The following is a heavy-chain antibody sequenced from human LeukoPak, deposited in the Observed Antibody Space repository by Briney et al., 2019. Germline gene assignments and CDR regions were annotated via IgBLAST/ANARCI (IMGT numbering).Heavy chain of an antibody. Sequence: PGGSLRLSCVASGLTFSSHWMSWVRQAPGKGLEWVGNIKQDGSDKYHADSVKGRFTISRDNAKNSLYLQMSSLRAEDTAVYYCATQTYALFDYWGQGTLVTVSS. D-gene: IGHD2-2*01. CDR1: GLTFSSHW. CDR3: ATQTYALFDY. V-gene: IGHV3-7*03. J-gene: IGHJ4*02. CDR2: IKQDGSDK.